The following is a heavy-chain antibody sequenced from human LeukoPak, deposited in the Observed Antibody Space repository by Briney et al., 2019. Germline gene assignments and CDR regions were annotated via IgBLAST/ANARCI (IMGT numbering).Heavy chain of an antibody. Sequence: SETLSLTCTVSGGSFSNYYWSWIRQPAGKGLEWIGRIYTSGSTNYNPSVKSRVTMTVDTSNNQFSLKLTSVTAADTAVYYCARQPPQYYGMDVWGQGTTVTVSS. J-gene: IGHJ6*02. D-gene: IGHD1-14*01. CDR3: ARQPPQYYGMDV. V-gene: IGHV4-4*07. CDR1: GGSFSNYY. CDR2: IYTSGST.